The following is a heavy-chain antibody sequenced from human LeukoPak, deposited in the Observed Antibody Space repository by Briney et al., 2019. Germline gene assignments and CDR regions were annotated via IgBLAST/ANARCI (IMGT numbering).Heavy chain of an antibody. Sequence: SETLSLTCTVSGGSISSNSHFWGWVRQPPGKGLEWIGEINHSGSTNYNPSLKSRVTISVDTSKNQFSLKLSSVTAADTAVYYCARGQSGVVPIDYWGQGTLVTVSS. D-gene: IGHD2-15*01. V-gene: IGHV4-39*07. CDR3: ARGQSGVVPIDY. J-gene: IGHJ4*02. CDR1: GGSISSNSHF. CDR2: INHSGST.